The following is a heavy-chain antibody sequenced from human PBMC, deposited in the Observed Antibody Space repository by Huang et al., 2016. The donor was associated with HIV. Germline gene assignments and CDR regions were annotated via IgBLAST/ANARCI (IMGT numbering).Heavy chain of an antibody. CDR1: GGSIISSGYS. CDR2: SYHSGTD. D-gene: IGHD6-19*01. CDR3: ARDLYSSGWHAFDT. Sequence: QLQLQESGSRLVRPSETLSLTCAVSGGSIISSGYSWSWIRQPPGKGLEWIGYSYHSGTDSYNPTLKSRVTMSVDTSKDRFSLKLTSVTAADTAVYYCARDLYSSGWHAFDTWGQGTMVTVSS. V-gene: IGHV4-30-2*01. J-gene: IGHJ3*02.